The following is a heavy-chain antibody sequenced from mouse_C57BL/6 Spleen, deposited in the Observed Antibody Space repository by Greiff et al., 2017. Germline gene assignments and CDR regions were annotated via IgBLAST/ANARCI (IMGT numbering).Heavy chain of an antibody. D-gene: IGHD1-1*01. CDR3: ASMIITTLVSHYFDY. CDR2: INPNNGGT. V-gene: IGHV1-18*01. J-gene: IGHJ2*02. CDR1: GYTFTDYN. Sequence: VQLQQSGPELVKPGASVKIPCKASGYTFTDYNMDWVKQSHGKSLEWIGDINPNNGGTNYNQKFKGKATLTVDKSSSTAYMELRSLTSEDTAVYFFASMIITTLVSHYFDYWVQGPSLTVSS.